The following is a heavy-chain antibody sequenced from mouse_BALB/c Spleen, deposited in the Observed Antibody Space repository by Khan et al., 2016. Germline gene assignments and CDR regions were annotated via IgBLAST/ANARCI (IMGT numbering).Heavy chain of an antibody. J-gene: IGHJ4*01. Sequence: EVELVEPGGGLVKPGGSLKLSCAASGFAFSSYDMSWVRQTPEKRLEWVAYISSGGGSTYYPDTVKGRFTISRDNAKNTLYLQMSSLKSEDTAMYYCARQRYGNYYYYAMDYWGQGTSVTVSS. CDR1: GFAFSSYD. D-gene: IGHD2-1*01. V-gene: IGHV5-12-1*01. CDR2: ISSGGGST. CDR3: ARQRYGNYYYYAMDY.